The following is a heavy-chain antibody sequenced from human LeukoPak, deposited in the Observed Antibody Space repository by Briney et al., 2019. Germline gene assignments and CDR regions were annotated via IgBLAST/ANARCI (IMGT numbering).Heavy chain of an antibody. CDR3: ARDRHHVTMVRGAHDAFDI. CDR2: IYYSGST. D-gene: IGHD3-10*01. J-gene: IGHJ3*02. CDR1: GGSISSSSYY. Sequence: PSETLSLTCTVSGGSISSSSYYWGWIRQPPGKGLEWIGSIYYSGSTYYNPSLKSRVTISVDTSKNQFSLKLSSVTAADTAVYYCARDRHHVTMVRGAHDAFDIWGQGTMVTVSS. V-gene: IGHV4-39*07.